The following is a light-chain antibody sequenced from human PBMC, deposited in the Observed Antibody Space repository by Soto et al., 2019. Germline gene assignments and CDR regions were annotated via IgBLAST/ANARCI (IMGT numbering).Light chain of an antibody. CDR3: AAWDDSLGGLI. CDR1: SSNIGSNY. Sequence: QSVVTQPPSASGTPGQRVIISCSGSSSNIGSNYVYWYQQVPGTAPKLLMFSDNQRPSGVPDRFSGSKSGTSASLAISGLRSEDGADYYCAAWDDSLGGLIFGSGTKVTVL. V-gene: IGLV1-47*02. CDR2: SDN. J-gene: IGLJ1*01.